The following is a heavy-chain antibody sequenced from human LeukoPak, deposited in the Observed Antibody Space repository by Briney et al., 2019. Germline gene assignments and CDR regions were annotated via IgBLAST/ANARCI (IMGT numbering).Heavy chain of an antibody. D-gene: IGHD5-18*01. V-gene: IGHV4-4*07. CDR3: ARLYSQLWLLVY. Sequence: SETLSLTCTVSGGSISSYYWSWLRQPAGKGLEWIGRIYTSGDARYNPSLESRVSMSVDTSKNQFSLKLSSVTAADTAVYYCARLYSQLWLLVYWGQGTLVTVPS. J-gene: IGHJ4*02. CDR2: IYTSGDA. CDR1: GGSISSYY.